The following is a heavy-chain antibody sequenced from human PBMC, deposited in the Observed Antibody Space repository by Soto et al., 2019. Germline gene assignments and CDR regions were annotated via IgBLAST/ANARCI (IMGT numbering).Heavy chain of an antibody. J-gene: IGHJ6*02. CDR1: GFTFTTFA. Sequence: QVQLVESGGGVVQPGRSLTLSCAASGFTFTTFAMHWVRQIPGKGLEWVALISYDGTKKYYADSVKGRFTISRDQSKNTLYLQMNSLSAEETAVYYWATDIARGPSTSSYYCFGVDVWGQGPTVTVSS. CDR3: ATDIARGPSTSSYYCFGVDV. D-gene: IGHD2-15*01. V-gene: IGHV3-30*03. CDR2: ISYDGTKK.